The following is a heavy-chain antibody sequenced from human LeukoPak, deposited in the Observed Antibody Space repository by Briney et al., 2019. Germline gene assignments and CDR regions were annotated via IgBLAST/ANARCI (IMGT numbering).Heavy chain of an antibody. D-gene: IGHD1-1*01. CDR3: AKGNAYSDYYMDV. V-gene: IGHV3-53*05. CDR1: EFSVGSNY. CDR2: IYSGGST. Sequence: PGGSLRLSCAASEFSVGSNYMTWVRQAPGKGLEWVSLIYSGGSTYYADSVKGRFTISRDNSKNSLYLQMNSLRTEDTALYYCAKGNAYSDYYMDVWGKGTTVTVSS. J-gene: IGHJ6*03.